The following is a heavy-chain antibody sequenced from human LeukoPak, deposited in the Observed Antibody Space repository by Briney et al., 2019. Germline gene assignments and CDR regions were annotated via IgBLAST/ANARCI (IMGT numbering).Heavy chain of an antibody. CDR1: GYSIGSSYF. D-gene: IGHD6-25*01. J-gene: IGHJ4*02. CDR2: ISHSGST. CDR3: ARHAAAANFDY. Sequence: ASETLCLTCTVSGYSIGSSYFCGWIRQPPGKGLEWIGSISHSGSTDYNPSLKSRVTISIDTSKNQFYLHLRLLTAADTAVYYCARHAAAANFDYWGQGTLVTVSS. V-gene: IGHV4-38-2*02.